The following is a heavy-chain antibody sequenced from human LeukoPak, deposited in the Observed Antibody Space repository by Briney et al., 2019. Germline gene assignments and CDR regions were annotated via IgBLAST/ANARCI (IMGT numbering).Heavy chain of an antibody. CDR3: AREWWYLDY. D-gene: IGHD2-15*01. J-gene: IGHJ4*02. V-gene: IGHV3-7*05. Sequence: GGSLRLSGAVSGFTFTTYSLTWVRQAPGRGLEWVARIKEDGSDIHYVDSVKGRFTISRDNAKNSLYLQMNSLRAEDTAVYYCAREWWYLDYWGQGTLVTVSS. CDR1: GFTFTTYS. CDR2: IKEDGSDI.